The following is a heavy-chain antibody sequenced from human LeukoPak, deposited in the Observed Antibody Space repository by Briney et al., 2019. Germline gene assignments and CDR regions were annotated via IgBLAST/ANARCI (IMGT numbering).Heavy chain of an antibody. CDR3: ARDHFRGYSSSPRFDY. J-gene: IGHJ4*02. CDR2: INHSGST. V-gene: IGHV4-34*01. D-gene: IGHD6-13*01. CDR1: GGSFSGYY. Sequence: PSETLSLTCAVYGGSFSGYYWSWIRQPPGKGLEWIGEINHSGSTNYNPSLKSRVTISVETSKNQFSLKLSSVTAADTAVYYCARDHFRGYSSSPRFDYWGQGTLVTVSS.